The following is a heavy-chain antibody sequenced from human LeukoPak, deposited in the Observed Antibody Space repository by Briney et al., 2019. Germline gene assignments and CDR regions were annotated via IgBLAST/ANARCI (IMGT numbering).Heavy chain of an antibody. V-gene: IGHV1-18*01. Sequence: GASVKVSCKASGYTFTSYGISWVRQAPGQGLEWMGWISAYNGNTNYAQKLQGRVTMTTDTSTSTAYMELRSLRSDDTAVYYCARGSSVGYYYFWSGYGAGDWFDPWGQGTLVTVSS. CDR2: ISAYNGNT. J-gene: IGHJ5*02. CDR3: ARGSSVGYYYFWSGYGAGDWFDP. CDR1: GYTFTSYG. D-gene: IGHD3-3*01.